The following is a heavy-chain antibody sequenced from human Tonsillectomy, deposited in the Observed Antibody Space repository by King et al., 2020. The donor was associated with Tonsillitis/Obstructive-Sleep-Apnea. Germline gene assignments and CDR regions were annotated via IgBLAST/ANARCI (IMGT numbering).Heavy chain of an antibody. CDR3: ARDLYCSSTSCYVPLFDY. J-gene: IGHJ4*02. CDR1: GFTFSSYS. D-gene: IGHD2-2*01. CDR2: ISSSIMTI. V-gene: IGHV3-48*02. Sequence: VQLVESGGGLVQPGGSLRLSCAASGFTFSSYSMTWVRQAPGKGLEWGSYISSSIMTIYYADSVKGRFTISRDNSKDSLYLQMNSLRDEDTAVDYCARDLYCSSTSCYVPLFDYWGQGTLVTVSS.